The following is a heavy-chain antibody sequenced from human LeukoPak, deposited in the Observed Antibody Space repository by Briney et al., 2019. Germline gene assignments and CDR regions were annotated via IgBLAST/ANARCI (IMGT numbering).Heavy chain of an antibody. CDR3: ARRGTAVADPFDY. J-gene: IGHJ4*02. CDR2: IIPIFGTA. Sequence: SVKVSCKASGGTFSSYAISWVRQAPGQGLEWMGGIIPIFGTANYAQKFQGRVTITADESTSTAYMELSSLRSEDTAVYYCARRGTAVADPFDYWGQGTLVTVSS. CDR1: GGTFSSYA. D-gene: IGHD6-19*01. V-gene: IGHV1-69*13.